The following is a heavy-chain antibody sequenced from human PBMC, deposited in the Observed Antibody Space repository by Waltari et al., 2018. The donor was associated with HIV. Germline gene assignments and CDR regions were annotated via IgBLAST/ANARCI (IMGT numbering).Heavy chain of an antibody. CDR3: TSGRRGALFGDF. D-gene: IGHD3-3*01. V-gene: IGHV1-8*01. CDR1: GNTFSTND. Sequence: QVQLVQSGAEVKRPGASVKVSCKASGNTFSTNDVNWIRQVAGRGLEWLGWMNPDRDKTQYALTVEGRITMTRDTSINTVYMQLSNLTSHDTGVYFCTSGRRGALFGDFWGQGSLVTV. J-gene: IGHJ4*02. CDR2: MNPDRDKT.